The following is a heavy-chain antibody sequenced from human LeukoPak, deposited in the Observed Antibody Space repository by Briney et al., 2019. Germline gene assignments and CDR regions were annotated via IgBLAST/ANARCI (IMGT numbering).Heavy chain of an antibody. CDR3: AKQPTVTTRPTIFDY. CDR2: ISGSGDST. J-gene: IGHJ4*02. CDR1: GFTFSTYA. V-gene: IGHV3-23*01. Sequence: PGGSLRLSCAASGFTFSTYAVNWVRQAPGKGLEWVSTISGSGDSTYYADSVKGRFTISRDNSKDTLYLQMSSVRVDDTAVYYCAKQPTVTTRPTIFDYWGQGTLVTVSS. D-gene: IGHD4-17*01.